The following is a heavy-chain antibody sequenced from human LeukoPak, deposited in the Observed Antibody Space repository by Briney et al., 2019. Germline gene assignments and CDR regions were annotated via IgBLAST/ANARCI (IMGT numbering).Heavy chain of an antibody. CDR2: IYSSGGT. CDR3: ARHPGTAMVGFDY. CDR1: GGSISSSSYY. V-gene: IGHV4-39*01. J-gene: IGHJ4*02. Sequence: SETLSVTCTVSGGSISSSSYYWGWIRQPPGKGLEWIGRIYSSGGTYYNPSFKSRVTISVDTSKNQFSLKLSSVTAAHTAVYHCARHPGTAMVGFDYWGQGTLVTVSS. D-gene: IGHD5-18*01.